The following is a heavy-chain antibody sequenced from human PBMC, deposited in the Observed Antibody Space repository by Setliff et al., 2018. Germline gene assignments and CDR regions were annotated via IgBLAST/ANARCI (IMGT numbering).Heavy chain of an antibody. J-gene: IGHJ1*01. CDR2: IYPGDSDT. CDR3: ARRAVTAEYFQH. Sequence: PGESLKISCKGSGYTFTNYWIGWVRQMPGKGLEWMGLIYPGDSDTRYSPSFQGQVTISADRSISTAYLQLSSLKASDTAIYYCARRAVTAEYFQHWGHGTLVTVSS. CDR1: GYTFTNYW. V-gene: IGHV5-51*01. D-gene: IGHD4-17*01.